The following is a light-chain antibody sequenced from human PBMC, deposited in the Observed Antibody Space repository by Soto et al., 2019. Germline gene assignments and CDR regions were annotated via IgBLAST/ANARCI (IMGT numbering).Light chain of an antibody. V-gene: IGLV2-14*01. Sequence: QSALTQPASVSGSPGQSITISCTGTSSDVGGYNYVSWYQQYPGTAPKLMIYDVTNRPSGVSNRFSGSKSGNTASLTISGLQAEDEADYYCTSFTSSTPRWVFGGVTKVTVL. CDR1: SSDVGGYNY. CDR3: TSFTSSTPRWV. CDR2: DVT. J-gene: IGLJ3*02.